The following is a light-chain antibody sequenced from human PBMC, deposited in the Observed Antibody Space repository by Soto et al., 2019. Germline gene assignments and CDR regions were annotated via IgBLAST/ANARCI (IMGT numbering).Light chain of an antibody. Sequence: EIVLTQSPGTLSLSPGGRASFSCRTSENVISNFLGWYQQRPGQAPRLLIYGTSNRAPGIPDRFTVSGAGTDFTLTINRLELEDSAFYYCHHYGRSLWPFGQGTNLEI. V-gene: IGKV3-20*01. CDR2: GTS. J-gene: IGKJ1*01. CDR1: ENVISNF. CDR3: HHYGRSLWP.